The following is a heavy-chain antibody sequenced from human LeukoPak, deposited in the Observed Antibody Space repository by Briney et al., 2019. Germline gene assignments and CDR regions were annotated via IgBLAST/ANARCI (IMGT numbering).Heavy chain of an antibody. CDR3: ARNTAAGLFDY. CDR2: INWNGGST. D-gene: IGHD6-13*01. Sequence: PGGPLRLSCAASGFTFDDYGMSWVRQAPGKGLEWVSGINWNGGSTGYADSVKGRFTISRDNAKNSLYLQMNSLRAEDTALYHCARNTAAGLFDYWGQGTLVTVSS. V-gene: IGHV3-20*01. J-gene: IGHJ4*02. CDR1: GFTFDDYG.